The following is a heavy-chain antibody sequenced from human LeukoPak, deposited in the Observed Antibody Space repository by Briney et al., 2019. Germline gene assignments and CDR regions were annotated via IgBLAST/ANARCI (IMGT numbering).Heavy chain of an antibody. V-gene: IGHV4-39*07. CDR1: GGSISSSSYY. D-gene: IGHD2-15*01. CDR3: ARFWRSGYVDY. Sequence: SETLSLTCTVSGGSISSSSYYWGWIRQPPGKGLEWIGSIYYSGSTYYNPSLKSRVTISVDTSKNQFSLKLSSVTAADTAVYYCARFWRSGYVDYWGQGTLVTVSS. J-gene: IGHJ4*02. CDR2: IYYSGST.